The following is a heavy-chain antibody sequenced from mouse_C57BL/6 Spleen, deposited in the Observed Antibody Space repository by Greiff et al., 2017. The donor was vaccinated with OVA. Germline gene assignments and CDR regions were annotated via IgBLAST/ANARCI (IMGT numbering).Heavy chain of an antibody. CDR3: ARGGYGSSYGFAY. CDR1: GYTFTSYW. D-gene: IGHD1-1*01. J-gene: IGHJ3*01. CDR2: IDPSDSET. V-gene: IGHV1-52*01. Sequence: QVQLQQPGAELVRPGSSVKLSCKASGYTFTSYWMPWVKQRPIQGLEWIGNIDPSDSETHYNEKFKDKATLTVDKSSSTAYMQLSSLTSEDSAVYYCARGGYGSSYGFAYWGQGTLVTVSA.